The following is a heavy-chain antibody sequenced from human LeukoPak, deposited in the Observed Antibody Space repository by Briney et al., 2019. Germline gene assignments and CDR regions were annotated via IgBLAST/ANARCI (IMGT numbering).Heavy chain of an antibody. CDR3: TRYCSGGSCYFDY. CDR2: IRSKAYGGTT. Sequence: GGSLRLSCTASGFTFGDYAMSWFRQAPGKGLEWVGFIRSKAYGGTTEYAASVKGRFTISRDDSKSIAYLQMNSLKTEDTAVYYCTRYCSGGSCYFDYWGQGTLVTVPS. J-gene: IGHJ4*02. D-gene: IGHD2-15*01. CDR1: GFTFGDYA. V-gene: IGHV3-49*03.